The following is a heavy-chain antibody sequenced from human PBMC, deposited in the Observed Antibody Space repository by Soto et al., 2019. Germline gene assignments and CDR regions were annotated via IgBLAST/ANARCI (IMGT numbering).Heavy chain of an antibody. CDR3: ARSDGRY. CDR1: GASITQYY. J-gene: IGHJ4*02. V-gene: IGHV4-59*01. Sequence: PSETLSLTCTVSGASITQYYWNWIHQSPGKGLEWIGYIYYSGSTNYNPSLKSRVTISVDTSKNQFSLKLSSVTAADTAVYYCARSDGRYWGQGTLVTVSS. CDR2: IYYSGST.